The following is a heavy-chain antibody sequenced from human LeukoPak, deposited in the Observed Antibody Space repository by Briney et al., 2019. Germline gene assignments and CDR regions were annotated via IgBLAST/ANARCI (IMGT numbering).Heavy chain of an antibody. D-gene: IGHD6-19*01. V-gene: IGHV4-61*02. CDR1: GGSISSGSHY. CDR3: ARGPLYSSYEFDP. J-gene: IGHJ5*02. Sequence: SQTLSLTCTVSGGSISSGSHYWSWIRQPAGKGLEWIGRMYTSGSTNYNPSLKSRVTISLDTSKNQLSLKLSSVTAADTAVYYCARGPLYSSYEFDPWGQGTLVTVSS. CDR2: MYTSGST.